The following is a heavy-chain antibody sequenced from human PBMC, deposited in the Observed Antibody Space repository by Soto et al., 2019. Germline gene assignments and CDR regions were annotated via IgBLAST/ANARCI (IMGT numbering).Heavy chain of an antibody. CDR2: IYYSGST. Sequence: QVQLQESGPALVKPSETLSLTCTVSGGSVSSGSYYWSWIRQPPGKGLEWIGYIYYSGSTKYNPTLKSRVTISVDTSMNQFSLKLSSGTAADTALYYCARAYYDFVWGSYPDYWGQGALVTVSS. CDR3: ARAYYDFVWGSYPDY. V-gene: IGHV4-61*01. J-gene: IGHJ4*02. D-gene: IGHD3-16*02. CDR1: GGSVSSGSYY.